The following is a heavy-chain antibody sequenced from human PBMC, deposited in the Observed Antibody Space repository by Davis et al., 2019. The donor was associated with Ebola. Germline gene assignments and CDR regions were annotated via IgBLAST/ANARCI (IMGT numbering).Heavy chain of an antibody. CDR2: INPNSGGT. V-gene: IGHV1-2*02. J-gene: IGHJ2*01. CDR3: ARGCRATVLMGEWYFDL. CDR1: GYTFTGYY. D-gene: IGHD4-23*01. Sequence: AASVQVSCKASGYTFTGYYMHWVRQAPGQGLEWMGWINPNSGGTNYAQKFQGRVTMTRDTSISTAYMERSRLRSDDTAVYYCARGCRATVLMGEWYFDLWGRGTLVTVSP.